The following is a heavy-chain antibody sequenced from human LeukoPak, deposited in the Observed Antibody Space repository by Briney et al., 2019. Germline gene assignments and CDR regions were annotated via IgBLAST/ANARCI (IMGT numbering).Heavy chain of an antibody. D-gene: IGHD5-24*01. J-gene: IGHJ4*02. V-gene: IGHV3-23*01. CDR3: AKWTPRDGYNSGYFDF. Sequence: PGGSLRLSCAASGFTFSSYAMSWVRQAPGKGLEWVSIISDNGDYTLYADSVKGRFTISRDKSKNTLYLQMNSQRAEDTAVYYCAKWTPRDGYNSGYFDFWGQGTLVTVSS. CDR2: ISDNGDYT. CDR1: GFTFSSYA.